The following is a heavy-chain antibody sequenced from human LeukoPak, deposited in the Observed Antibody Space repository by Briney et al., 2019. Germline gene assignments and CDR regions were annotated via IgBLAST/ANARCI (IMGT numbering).Heavy chain of an antibody. V-gene: IGHV3-30*04. Sequence: GGSLRLSCAASGFTFSSYAMHWVRQAPGKGLEWVAVISYDGSNKYYADSVKGRFTISRDNSKNTLYLQMNSLRAEDTAVYYCARGSNYGSGSYPYFDYWGQGTLVTVSS. CDR3: ARGSNYGSGSYPYFDY. J-gene: IGHJ4*02. CDR2: ISYDGSNK. CDR1: GFTFSSYA. D-gene: IGHD3-10*01.